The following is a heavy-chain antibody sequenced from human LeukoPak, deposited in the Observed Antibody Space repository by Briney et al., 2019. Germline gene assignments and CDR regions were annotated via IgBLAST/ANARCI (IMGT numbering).Heavy chain of an antibody. V-gene: IGHV4-39*07. CDR2: IYSSGST. D-gene: IGHD4-17*01. CDR1: GASISGSNYY. Sequence: SETLSLTCAVSGASISGSNYYWGWIRQPPGKGLEWIGNIYSSGSTYYNASLQSRVTISIDTSKNQFSLRLNSVTAADTAVYYCARVTHGDYEGGFDYWGQGTLVTVSS. J-gene: IGHJ4*02. CDR3: ARVTHGDYEGGFDY.